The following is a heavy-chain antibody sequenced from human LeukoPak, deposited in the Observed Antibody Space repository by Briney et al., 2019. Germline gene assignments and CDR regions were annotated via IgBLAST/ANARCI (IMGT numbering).Heavy chain of an antibody. D-gene: IGHD6-6*01. J-gene: IGHJ6*02. CDR2: IYSGGST. V-gene: IGHV3-53*01. Sequence: GGCLRLSCAASGFTVSSNYMSWVRQAPGKGLEWVSVIYSGGSTYYADSVKGRFTISRDNSKNTLYLQMNSLRAEDTAVYYCARDQSRCSSSSVYYGMDVWGQGTTVTVSS. CDR1: GFTVSSNY. CDR3: ARDQSRCSSSSVYYGMDV.